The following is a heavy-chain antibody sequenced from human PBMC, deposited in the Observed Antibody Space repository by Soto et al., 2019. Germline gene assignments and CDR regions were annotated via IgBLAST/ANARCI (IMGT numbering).Heavy chain of an antibody. D-gene: IGHD4-4*01. CDR1: GFTFRTSA. CDR3: ARDSYSAGHLWSTRD. V-gene: IGHV3-30-3*01. Sequence: GGSLRLSCAASGFTFRTSAMHWVRHGPGKGLDWMKVISHDGSKSHYADSVKGRFTISRDNSKNTLYLQMNSLRADDTALYYCARDSYSAGHLWSTRDWAQRSPVTVSS. CDR2: ISHDGSKS. J-gene: IGHJ4*02.